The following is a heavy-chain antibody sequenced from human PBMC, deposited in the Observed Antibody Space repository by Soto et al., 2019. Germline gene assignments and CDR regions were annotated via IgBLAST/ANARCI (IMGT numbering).Heavy chain of an antibody. Sequence: QVQLVQSGGEVKNPGASVKVSCKASGYAFNSRYINWVRQAPGQGLEWMGWISGYSAKTNYAQNLQGRVTMTIDTSTNTVYMELRSLTSDDTAVYYCARGGQWDFLSDYWGQGTLVTVSS. V-gene: IGHV1-18*01. CDR1: GYAFNSRY. J-gene: IGHJ4*02. D-gene: IGHD1-26*01. CDR2: ISGYSAKT. CDR3: ARGGQWDFLSDY.